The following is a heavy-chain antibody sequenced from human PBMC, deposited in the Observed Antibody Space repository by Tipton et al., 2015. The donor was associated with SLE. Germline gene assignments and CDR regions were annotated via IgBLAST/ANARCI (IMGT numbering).Heavy chain of an antibody. V-gene: IGHV4-39*07. J-gene: IGHJ6*03. Sequence: TLSLTCTVSNGSISSSPYYWGWIRQSPGKGLEWVGSIYYSGSTYYNPSLKSRVTIPVDTSRNQCSLNPTSVTAAGTAVYYCARGPYYYMDVWGKGTTVTVSS. CDR3: ARGPYYYMDV. CDR2: IYYSGST. CDR1: NGSISSSPYY.